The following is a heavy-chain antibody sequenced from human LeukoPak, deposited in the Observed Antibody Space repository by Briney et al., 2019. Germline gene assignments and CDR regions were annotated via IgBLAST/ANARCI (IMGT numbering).Heavy chain of an antibody. CDR1: GFIVGNNY. J-gene: IGHJ4*02. CDR3: VKQSGYRGYDFFDY. CDR2: IYGGGST. D-gene: IGHD5-12*01. V-gene: IGHV3-66*04. Sequence: GGSLRLSCAASGFIVGNNYMTWVRQAPGKGLEWVSAIYGGGSTYYSNSVKGRFTISRDNSKNMLYLQMNSLRAEDAAVYYCVKQSGYRGYDFFDYWGQGALVTVSS.